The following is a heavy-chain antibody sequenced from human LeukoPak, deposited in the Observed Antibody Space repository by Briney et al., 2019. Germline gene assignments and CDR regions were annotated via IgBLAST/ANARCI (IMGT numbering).Heavy chain of an antibody. V-gene: IGHV1-46*01. J-gene: IGHJ2*01. CDR1: GYTFTSHY. CDR3: RTQDYSIYWYFDL. Sequence: ASVKVSCTASGYTFTSHYIHWLRQAPGQHLEWMGVIHPSGGSTNYAQGFQGRVTMTRDTSTSTVYMELSSLSSEDTALYCARTQDYSIYWYFDLWGPGTLVTVSS. D-gene: IGHD4-11*01. CDR2: IHPSGGST.